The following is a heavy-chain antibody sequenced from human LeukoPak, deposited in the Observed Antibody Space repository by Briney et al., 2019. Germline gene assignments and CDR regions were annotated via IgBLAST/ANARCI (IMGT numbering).Heavy chain of an antibody. CDR3: ARHRGFGGATSLFDY. CDR1: GGSISSGGYY. CDR2: IYYSGST. J-gene: IGHJ4*02. Sequence: SETLSLTCTVSGGSISSGGYYWSWIRQPPGKGLEWIGYIYYSGSTNYNPSLKSRVTISVDTSKNQFSLKLSSVTAADTAVYYCARHRGFGGATSLFDYWGQGTLVTVSS. D-gene: IGHD1-26*01. V-gene: IGHV4-61*08.